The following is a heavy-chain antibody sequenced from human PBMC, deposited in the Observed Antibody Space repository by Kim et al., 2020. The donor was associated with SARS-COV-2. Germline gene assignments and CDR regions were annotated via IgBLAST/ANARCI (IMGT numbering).Heavy chain of an antibody. D-gene: IGHD3-10*01. Sequence: PSLKSRVTISGDTAKNQFSLKLSSVTAADTGVYYCARQVYYYGSGYFDDWGQGTLVTVSS. J-gene: IGHJ4*02. V-gene: IGHV4-39*01. CDR3: ARQVYYYGSGYFDD.